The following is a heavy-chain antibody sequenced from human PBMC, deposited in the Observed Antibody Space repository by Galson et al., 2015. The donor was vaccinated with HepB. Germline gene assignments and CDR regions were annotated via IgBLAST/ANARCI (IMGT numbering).Heavy chain of an antibody. J-gene: IGHJ6*02. Sequence: ETLSLTCAVYGGSFSDYYWRWIRQPPGKGLEWIGEINHSGITNYNPSLKSRVTISVDTSKKQFSLKLSSVTAADTAVYYCARGGNDYYYGMDVWGQGTRVTVSS. CDR3: ARGGNDYYYGMDV. V-gene: IGHV4-34*01. CDR2: INHSGIT. CDR1: GGSFSDYY.